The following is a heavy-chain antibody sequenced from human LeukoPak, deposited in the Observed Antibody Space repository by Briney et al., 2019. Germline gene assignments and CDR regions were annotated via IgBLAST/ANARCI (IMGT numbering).Heavy chain of an antibody. Sequence: SETLSLTCTVSGGSISSGDYYWSWIRQPPGKGLEWIGYIYYSGSTYYNPSLKSRVTISVDTSKNQFSLKLSSVTAADTAVYYCASRGYSGSEGVDYWGQGTLVTVPS. D-gene: IGHD1-26*01. CDR1: GGSISSGDYY. J-gene: IGHJ4*02. V-gene: IGHV4-30-4*08. CDR2: IYYSGST. CDR3: ASRGYSGSEGVDY.